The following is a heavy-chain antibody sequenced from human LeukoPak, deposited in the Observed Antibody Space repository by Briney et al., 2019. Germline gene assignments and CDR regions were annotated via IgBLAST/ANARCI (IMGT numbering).Heavy chain of an antibody. D-gene: IGHD3-16*01. J-gene: IGHJ4*02. V-gene: IGHV1-69*06. CDR2: IIPIFGTA. Sequence: SVKVSCKASDYTFTSYGISWVRQAPGQGLEWMGGIIPIFGTANYAQKFQGRVTITADKSTSTAYMELSSLRSEDTAVYYCARGSRAGGYRYYFDYWGQGTLVTVSS. CDR1: DYTFTSYG. CDR3: ARGSRAGGYRYYFDY.